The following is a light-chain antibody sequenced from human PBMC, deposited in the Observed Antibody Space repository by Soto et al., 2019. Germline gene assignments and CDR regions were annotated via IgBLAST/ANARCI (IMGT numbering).Light chain of an antibody. CDR1: KIGSKS. Sequence: SYELTQPPSVSVAPGQTARITCGGSKIGSKSVHWYQQKPGQAPVLVVHDDSDRPSGIPERLSGSNSGNTATLTISRVEAGDEADYYCQVWDSSSDHPVVFGEGTKLTVL. CDR2: DDS. CDR3: QVWDSSSDHPVV. J-gene: IGLJ2*01. V-gene: IGLV3-21*02.